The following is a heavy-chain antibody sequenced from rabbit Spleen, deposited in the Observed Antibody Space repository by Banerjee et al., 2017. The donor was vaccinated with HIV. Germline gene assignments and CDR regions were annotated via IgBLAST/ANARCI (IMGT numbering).Heavy chain of an antibody. CDR3: ARAIVPWLGLTRLDL. Sequence: QLTETGGGLVQPGGSLTLSCKASGIDFTNYYITWVRQAPGKGLEWIGIIYAAKGSTDYASWVNGRFTISSDNAQSTVDLKMASLTAADTATYFCARAIVPWLGLTRLDLWGPGTLVPVS. J-gene: IGHJ3*01. CDR1: GIDFTNYY. CDR2: IYAAKGST. V-gene: IGHV1S7*01. D-gene: IGHD4-1*01.